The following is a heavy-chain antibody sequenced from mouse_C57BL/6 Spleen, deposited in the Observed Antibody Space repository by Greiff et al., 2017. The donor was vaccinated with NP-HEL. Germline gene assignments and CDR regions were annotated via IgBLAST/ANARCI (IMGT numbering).Heavy chain of an antibody. V-gene: IGHV1-82*01. Sequence: VKLQESGPELVKPGASVKISCKASGYAFSSSWMNWVKQRPGKGLEWIGRIYPGDGDTNYNGKSKGKATLTADKSSSTAYMQLSSLTSEDSAVYFCARGGFDYWGQGTTLTVSS. CDR2: IYPGDGDT. J-gene: IGHJ2*01. CDR1: GYAFSSSW. CDR3: ARGGFDY.